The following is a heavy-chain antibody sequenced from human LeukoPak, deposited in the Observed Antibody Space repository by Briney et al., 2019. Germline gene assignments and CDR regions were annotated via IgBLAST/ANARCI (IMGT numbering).Heavy chain of an antibody. CDR2: ISGSGGSA. J-gene: IGHJ5*02. D-gene: IGHD3-16*01. V-gene: IGHV3-23*01. CDR1: GFTFSSYA. Sequence: GGSLRLSCAASGFTFSSYAMSWVRQAPVKGLEWVSGISGSGGSAYYADSVKGRFTISRDNSKNTLYLQMNSLRVEDTAVYYCAKDRGEQLLPHNWFDPWGQGTLVTVSS. CDR3: AKDRGEQLLPHNWFDP.